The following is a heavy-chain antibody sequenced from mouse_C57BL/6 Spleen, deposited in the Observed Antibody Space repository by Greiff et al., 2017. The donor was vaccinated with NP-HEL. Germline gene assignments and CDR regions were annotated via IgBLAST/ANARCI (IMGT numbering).Heavy chain of an antibody. CDR1: GFNIKDDY. CDR2: IDPENGDT. Sequence: EVQLQQSGAELVRPGASVKLSCTASGFNIKDDYMHWVKQRPEQGLEWIGWIDPENGDTEYASKFQGKATITADTSSNTAYLQLSSLTSEDTAVYYCTPYGNYPLGYWGQGTTLTVSS. V-gene: IGHV14-4*01. CDR3: TPYGNYPLGY. D-gene: IGHD2-1*01. J-gene: IGHJ2*01.